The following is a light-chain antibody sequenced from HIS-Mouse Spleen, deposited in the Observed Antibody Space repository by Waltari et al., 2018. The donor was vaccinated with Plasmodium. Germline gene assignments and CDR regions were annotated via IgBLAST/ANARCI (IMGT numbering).Light chain of an antibody. CDR3: SSYAGSNNWV. CDR2: EVS. V-gene: IGLV2-8*01. Sequence: QSALTQPPSASGSPGQSVTITGPGTSSDVGGYNYVLWYQQHQGKAPKLMIYEVSKRPSGVPDRFSGSKSGNTASLTVSGLQAEDEADYYCSSYAGSNNWVFGGGTKLTVL. CDR1: SSDVGGYNY. J-gene: IGLJ3*02.